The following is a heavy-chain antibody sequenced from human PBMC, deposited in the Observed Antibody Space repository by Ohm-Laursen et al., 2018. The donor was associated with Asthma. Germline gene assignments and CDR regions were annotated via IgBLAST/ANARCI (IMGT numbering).Heavy chain of an antibody. V-gene: IGHV3-9*01. Sequence: SLRLSCSASGFSFDDYAMHWVRQAPGKGLEWVSGISWNSGNIDYADSVKGRFTISRDNAKNSLYLQMNSLRAEDTALYYCAKATYYGMDVWGQGTTVTVSS. CDR3: AKATYYGMDV. CDR2: ISWNSGNI. CDR1: GFSFDDYA. J-gene: IGHJ6*02.